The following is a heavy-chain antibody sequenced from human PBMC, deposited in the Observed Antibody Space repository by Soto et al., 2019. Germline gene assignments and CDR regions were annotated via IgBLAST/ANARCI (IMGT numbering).Heavy chain of an antibody. CDR3: ARDTAKGANTKVYYYGMDV. J-gene: IGHJ6*02. Sequence: NPSETLSLTCAVSGYSISSGYYWGWIRQPPGKGLEWIGNIYHVGSPYYNPSLRSRVTISVDTSKNQFSLKLSSVTAADTAVYYCARDTAKGANTKVYYYGMDVWGQGTRVTVSS. CDR1: GYSISSGYY. CDR2: IYHVGSP. D-gene: IGHD1-26*01. V-gene: IGHV4-38-2*02.